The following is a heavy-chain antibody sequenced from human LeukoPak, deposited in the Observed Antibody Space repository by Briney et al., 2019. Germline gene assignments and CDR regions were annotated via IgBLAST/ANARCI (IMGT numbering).Heavy chain of an antibody. Sequence: GASVKVSCKASGYTFSTYAMHWVRQAPGQRLEWLGWINAGNANTKYSQKFQGRVTITRDTSANTAYMELSSLRSEDTAVYYCARDIGYGSGSYNFDSWGQGTLVTVSS. D-gene: IGHD3-10*01. J-gene: IGHJ4*02. CDR1: GYTFSTYA. CDR3: ARDIGYGSGSYNFDS. CDR2: INAGNANT. V-gene: IGHV1-3*01.